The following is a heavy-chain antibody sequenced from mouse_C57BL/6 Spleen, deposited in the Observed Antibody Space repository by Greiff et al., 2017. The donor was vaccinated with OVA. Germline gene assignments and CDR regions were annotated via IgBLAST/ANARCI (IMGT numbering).Heavy chain of an antibody. CDR3: ARQGDYDWYFDV. CDR2: ISSGSSTI. J-gene: IGHJ1*03. Sequence: EVKVVESGGGLVKPGGSLKLSCAASGFTFSDYGMHWVRQAPEKGLEWVAYISSGSSTIYYADTVKGRFTISRDNAKNTLFLQMTSLRSEDTAMYYCARQGDYDWYFDVWGTGTTVTVSS. CDR1: GFTFSDYG. D-gene: IGHD2-4*01. V-gene: IGHV5-17*01.